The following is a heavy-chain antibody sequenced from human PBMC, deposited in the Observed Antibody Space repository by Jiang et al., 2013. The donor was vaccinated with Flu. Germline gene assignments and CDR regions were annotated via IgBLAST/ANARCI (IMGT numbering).Heavy chain of an antibody. D-gene: IGHD3-16*01. Sequence: SGFFFTNYSMNWVRQAPGKGLEWLSYISRGVGTMYADSVKGRFTISRHNSKNILYLEMNSLRAEDTAVYYCARERYYDAAGYYYYYYGMDVWGPGTTVTVSS. CDR2: ISRGVGTM. J-gene: IGHJ6*02. CDR3: ARERYYDAAGYYYYYYGMDV. CDR1: GFFFTNYS. V-gene: IGHV3-48*04.